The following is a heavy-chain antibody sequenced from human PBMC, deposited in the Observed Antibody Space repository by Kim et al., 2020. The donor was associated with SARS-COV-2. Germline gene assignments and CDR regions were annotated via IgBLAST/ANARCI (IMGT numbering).Heavy chain of an antibody. Sequence: GGSLRLSCAASGFTFSNAWMSWVRQAPGKGLEWVGRIKSKTDGGTTDYAAPVKGRFTISRDDSKNTLYLQMNSLKTEDTAVYYCTTAHGGWWELLGAFDIWGQGTMVTVSS. J-gene: IGHJ3*02. CDR1: GFTFSNAW. CDR2: IKSKTDGGTT. D-gene: IGHD1-26*01. CDR3: TTAHGGWWELLGAFDI. V-gene: IGHV3-15*01.